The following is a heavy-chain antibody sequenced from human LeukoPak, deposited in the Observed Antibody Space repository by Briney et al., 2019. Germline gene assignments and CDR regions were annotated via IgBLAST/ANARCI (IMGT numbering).Heavy chain of an antibody. J-gene: IGHJ6*02. Sequence: GESLKISCKGSGYSFTSYWIGWVRQMPGKGLEWMGIIYPGDSDTRYSPSFQGQVTISADKSISTAYLQWSSLKASDTAMYYCAXLIKEGYDXLXGYXYYYYYGMDVWGQGTTVTVSS. CDR2: IYPGDSDT. CDR3: AXLIKEGYDXLXGYXYYYYYGMDV. V-gene: IGHV5-51*01. D-gene: IGHD3-9*01. CDR1: GYSFTSYW.